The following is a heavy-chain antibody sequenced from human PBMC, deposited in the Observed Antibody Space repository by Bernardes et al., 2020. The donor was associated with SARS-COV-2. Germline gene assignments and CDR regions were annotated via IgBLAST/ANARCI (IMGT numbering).Heavy chain of an antibody. CDR3: ARESGIWTGYWVYYHGIEV. D-gene: IGHD3-9*01. J-gene: IGHJ6*02. V-gene: IGHV4-38-2*02. Sequence: RQPPGNGREHIGLIHHSESTYYNPSLTSRVTISVDTSKNQFSLTLTSVTAADTALYSRARESGIWTGYWVYYHGIEVWGQGITVTV. CDR2: IHHSEST.